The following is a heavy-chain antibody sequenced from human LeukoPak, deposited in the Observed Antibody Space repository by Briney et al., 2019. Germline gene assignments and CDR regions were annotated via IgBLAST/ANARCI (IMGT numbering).Heavy chain of an antibody. D-gene: IGHD2-2*01. CDR1: GYTFTSYG. CDR2: ISAYNGNT. J-gene: IGHJ5*02. Sequence: ASVKVSCKASGYTFTSYGISWVRQAPGQGLEWMGWISAYNGNTNYAQKLQGRVTMTTDTSTGTAYMELRSLRSDDTAVYYCARERYCSSTSCYPRFDPWGQGTLVTVSS. CDR3: ARERYCSSTSCYPRFDP. V-gene: IGHV1-18*01.